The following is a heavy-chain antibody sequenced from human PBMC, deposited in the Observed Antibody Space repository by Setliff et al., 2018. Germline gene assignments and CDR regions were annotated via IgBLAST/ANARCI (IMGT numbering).Heavy chain of an antibody. J-gene: IGHJ6*03. D-gene: IGHD3-10*01. CDR3: AKVPLTKVYFYMDV. V-gene: IGHV4-4*08. Sequence: SETLSLTCTVSGGSISSYYWSWIRQPPWKGLEWIGYIYTSGSTNYNPSLKSRVTVSLDTSKNQFSLKLSSVTAADTAVYYCAKVPLTKVYFYMDVWGKGTTVTVSS. CDR2: IYTSGST. CDR1: GGSISSYY.